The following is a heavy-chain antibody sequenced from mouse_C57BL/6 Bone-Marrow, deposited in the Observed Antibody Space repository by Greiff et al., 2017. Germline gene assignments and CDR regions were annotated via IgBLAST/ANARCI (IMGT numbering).Heavy chain of an antibody. Sequence: EVLLQQSGPGLVKPSQSLSLTCSVTGYSITSGYYWNWIRQFPGNKLEWMGYISYDGSNNYNPSLQNRISITRDTSKNQFFLKLNSVTTEDTATYYCARFPAMIHYFDYWGQGTTLTVSS. D-gene: IGHD2-3*01. V-gene: IGHV3-6*01. CDR1: GYSITSGYY. J-gene: IGHJ2*01. CDR3: ARFPAMIHYFDY. CDR2: ISYDGSN.